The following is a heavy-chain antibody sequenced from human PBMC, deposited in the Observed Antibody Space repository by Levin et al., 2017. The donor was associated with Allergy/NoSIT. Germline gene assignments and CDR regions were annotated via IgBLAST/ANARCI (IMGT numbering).Heavy chain of an antibody. Sequence: ASVKVSCKASGYSFHKYGISWVRQAPGQGLEWMGWINGYNGNTDYAQTVQGRVSITRDTSTNTAYMELRGLKSDDTAVYYCARRFGATYDGFYYYSMDVWGQGTTVIVSS. V-gene: IGHV1-18*01. CDR2: INGYNGNT. CDR3: ARRFGATYDGFYYYSMDV. D-gene: IGHD4/OR15-4a*01. CDR1: GYSFHKYG. J-gene: IGHJ6*02.